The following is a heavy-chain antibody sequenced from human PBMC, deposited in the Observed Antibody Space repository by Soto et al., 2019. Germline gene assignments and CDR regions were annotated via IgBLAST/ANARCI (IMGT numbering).Heavy chain of an antibody. CDR1: GYTFTSYG. J-gene: IGHJ4*02. CDR2: ISAYNRNT. Sequence: GASVKVFCKASGYTFTSYGISWVRQAPVQGLEWMGWISAYNRNTNYAQKLQGRVTMTTETSPSTAYMELRSLRSDDTAVYYCARSGTGMITFGGDDYWGQGRLVKVSS. V-gene: IGHV1-18*01. CDR3: ARSGTGMITFGGDDY. D-gene: IGHD3-16*01.